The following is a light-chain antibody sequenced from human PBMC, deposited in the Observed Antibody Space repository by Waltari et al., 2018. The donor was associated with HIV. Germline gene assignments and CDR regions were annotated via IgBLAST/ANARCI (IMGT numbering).Light chain of an antibody. V-gene: IGKV1-5*03. Sequence: DVQMTQSPSTLSASVGDRVTITCRASQSVSSWLAWYQQKPGKAPKLLIYKASSLESGVPSRFSGSGSGTEFTLTISSLQPDDFAIYYCQQYHRYLYTFGQGTKLEIK. J-gene: IGKJ2*01. CDR3: QQYHRYLYT. CDR2: KAS. CDR1: QSVSSW.